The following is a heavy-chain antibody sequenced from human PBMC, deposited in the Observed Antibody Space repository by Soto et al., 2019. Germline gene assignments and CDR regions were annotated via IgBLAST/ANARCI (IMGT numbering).Heavy chain of an antibody. V-gene: IGHV3-23*01. D-gene: IGHD6-19*01. CDR3: AKAPSLSGWYYYYYMDV. CDR2: ISGSGGST. Sequence: GGSLRLSCAASGFTFSSYAMSWVRQAPGKGLEWVSAISGSGGSTYYADSVKGRFTISRDNSKNTLYLQMNSLRAEDTAVYYCAKAPSLSGWYYYYYMDVWGKGTTVTVSS. J-gene: IGHJ6*03. CDR1: GFTFSSYA.